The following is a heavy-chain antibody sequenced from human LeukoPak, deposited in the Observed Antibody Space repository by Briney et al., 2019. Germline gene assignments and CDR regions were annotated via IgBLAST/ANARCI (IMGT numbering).Heavy chain of an antibody. Sequence: SETLSLTCAVSGYSITSGYYWGWIRQPPVKGLEWIGSIYHSGSTYYNPSLKSRVTISVDTSKNQFSLKLSSVTAADTAVYYCARQGPLPYGVYDFDYWGQGTLVTVSS. CDR2: IYHSGST. J-gene: IGHJ4*02. V-gene: IGHV4-38-2*01. CDR1: GYSITSGYY. D-gene: IGHD4-17*01. CDR3: ARQGPLPYGVYDFDY.